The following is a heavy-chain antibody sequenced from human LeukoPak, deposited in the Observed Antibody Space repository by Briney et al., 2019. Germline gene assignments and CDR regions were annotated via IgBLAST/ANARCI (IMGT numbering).Heavy chain of an antibody. Sequence: PGGSLRLSCAASGFTFSSYWMHWVRQVPGKGLVWVSRINSDGSSTSYADSVKGRFIISRDNAKNTLYLQMNSLRAEDTAVYYCAGGYCSGGSCFGHGMDVWGQGTTVTVSS. CDR1: GFTFSSYW. J-gene: IGHJ6*02. V-gene: IGHV3-74*01. D-gene: IGHD2-15*01. CDR2: INSDGSST. CDR3: AGGYCSGGSCFGHGMDV.